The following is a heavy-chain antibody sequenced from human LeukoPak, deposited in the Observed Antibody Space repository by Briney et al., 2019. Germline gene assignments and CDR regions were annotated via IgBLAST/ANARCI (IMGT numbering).Heavy chain of an antibody. Sequence: SQTLSLTCAVSGGSISSGSYYWSWIRQPAGKGLEWIGRIYTSGSTNYNPSLKSRVTISVDTSKNQFSLKLSSVTAADTAVYYCAREMRRYYFDYWGQGTLVTVSS. J-gene: IGHJ4*02. V-gene: IGHV4-61*02. CDR3: AREMRRYYFDY. CDR1: GGSISSGSYY. CDR2: IYTSGST.